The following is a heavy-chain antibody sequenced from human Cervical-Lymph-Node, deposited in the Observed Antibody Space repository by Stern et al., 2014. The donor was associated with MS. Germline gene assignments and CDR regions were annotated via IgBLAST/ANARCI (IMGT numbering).Heavy chain of an antibody. CDR1: GFTFTLYT. J-gene: IGHJ3*02. CDR2: ISATNSYI. CDR3: ARVVGATDAFDM. V-gene: IGHV3-21*01. Sequence: EVQLVESGGGLVKPGGSLRLSCAASGFTFTLYTIHWVRQAPGKGPEWVSSISATNSYIYYADLVKGRFAISRDNAKNSLYPQMNSLRAEDTALYYCARVVGATDAFDMWGQGTMVTVSS. D-gene: IGHD1-26*01.